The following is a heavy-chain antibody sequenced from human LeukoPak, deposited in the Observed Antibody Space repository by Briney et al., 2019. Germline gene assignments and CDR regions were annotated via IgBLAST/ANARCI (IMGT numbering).Heavy chain of an antibody. CDR3: AKDQTRNYYGSGSYDY. Sequence: PGGSLRLSCAASGFTFSSYAMSWVRQAPGKGLEWVSAISGSGGSTYYADSVKGRFTISRDNSKNTLYLQMNSLRAEDTAVYYCAKDQTRNYYGSGSYDYWGQGTLVTVSS. CDR1: GFTFSSYA. CDR2: ISGSGGST. J-gene: IGHJ4*02. V-gene: IGHV3-23*01. D-gene: IGHD3-10*01.